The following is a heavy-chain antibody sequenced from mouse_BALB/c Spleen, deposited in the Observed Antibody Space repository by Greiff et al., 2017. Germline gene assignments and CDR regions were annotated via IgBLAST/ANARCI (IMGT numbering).Heavy chain of an antibody. CDR2: IDPYDSET. D-gene: IGHD2-4*01. J-gene: IGHJ3*01. CDR3: ARSGGDYDRGAWFAY. V-gene: IGHV1-52*01. Sequence: QVHVKQSGAELVRPGASVKLSCKASGYTFTSYWMNWVKQRPEQGLEWIGRIDPYDSETHYNQKFKDKAILTVDKSSSTAYMQLSSLTSEDSAVYYCARSGGDYDRGAWFAYWGQGTLVTVSA. CDR1: GYTFTSYW.